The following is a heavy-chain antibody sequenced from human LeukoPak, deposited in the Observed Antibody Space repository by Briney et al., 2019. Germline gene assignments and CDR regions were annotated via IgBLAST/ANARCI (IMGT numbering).Heavy chain of an antibody. J-gene: IGHJ6*03. V-gene: IGHV4-4*09. CDR3: ARNMRYCSGGSCYTPKFYYYYMDV. CDR2: IYTSGST. Sequence: PSETLSLTCTVSGGSISSCYWSWIRQPPGKGLEWIGYIYTSGSTNYNPSLKSRVTISVDTSKNQFSLKLSSVTAADTAVYYCARNMRYCSGGSCYTPKFYYYYMDVWGKGTTVTVSS. CDR1: GGSISSCY. D-gene: IGHD2-15*01.